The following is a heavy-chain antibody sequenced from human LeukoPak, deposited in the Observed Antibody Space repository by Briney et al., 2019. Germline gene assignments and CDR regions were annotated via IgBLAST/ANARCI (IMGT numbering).Heavy chain of an antibody. J-gene: IGHJ4*02. D-gene: IGHD6-19*01. V-gene: IGHV3-21*01. CDR3: ARDQGYIAVAGPDY. CDR1: RFTFSSYS. CDR2: ISSSSSYI. Sequence: GGSLRLSCAASRFTFSSYSMNWVRQAPGKGLEWVSSISSSSSYIYYADSVKGRFTISRDNAKNSLYLQMNSLRAEDTAVYYCARDQGYIAVAGPDYWGQGTLVTVSS.